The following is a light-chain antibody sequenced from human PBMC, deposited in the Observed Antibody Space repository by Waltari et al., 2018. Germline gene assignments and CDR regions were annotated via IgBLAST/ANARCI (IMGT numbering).Light chain of an antibody. V-gene: IGKV4-1*01. CDR3: QQCYTFPYT. CDR2: WAS. J-gene: IGKJ2*01. CDR1: QSVLSSSNNKNY. Sequence: DIVLTQSPDSLAVSLGERATINCKSSQSVLSSSNNKNYLGWYKQRPGQPPKLLITWASTRESGVPDRFSGSGSGTDFTLTISSLQAEDVAVYFCQQCYTFPYTFGQGTKLEIK.